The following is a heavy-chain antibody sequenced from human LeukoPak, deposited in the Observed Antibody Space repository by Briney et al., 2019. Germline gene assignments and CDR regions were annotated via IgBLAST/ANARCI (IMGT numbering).Heavy chain of an antibody. CDR2: ISQDGSKK. CDR3: AKDWKFYYVSGSFFPDN. CDR1: GFAFSSYA. D-gene: IGHD3-10*01. V-gene: IGHV3-30-3*01. J-gene: IGHJ4*02. Sequence: GGSLRLSCAASGFAFSSYAVHWVRQAPGKGLECVAVISQDGSKKYYADFVKGRFTISRDNSKNTLYLHMNSLIPEDTAVYFCAKDWKFYYVSGSFFPDNWGQGTLVTVSS.